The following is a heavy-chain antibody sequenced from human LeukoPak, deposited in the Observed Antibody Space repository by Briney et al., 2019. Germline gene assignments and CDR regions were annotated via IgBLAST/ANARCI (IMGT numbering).Heavy chain of an antibody. D-gene: IGHD2-2*01. V-gene: IGHV3-74*01. CDR3: AREPGCTSTNCRLDDAFDI. CDR2: INSDGSST. CDR1: GFTFSSYW. J-gene: IGHJ3*02. Sequence: PGGSLRLSCAASGFTFSSYWMHWVRQAPGKGLVWVSRINSDGSSTSYADSVKGRFTISRDNAKNTLYLQMNSLRAEDTAVYFCAREPGCTSTNCRLDDAFDIWGQGTMVTVSS.